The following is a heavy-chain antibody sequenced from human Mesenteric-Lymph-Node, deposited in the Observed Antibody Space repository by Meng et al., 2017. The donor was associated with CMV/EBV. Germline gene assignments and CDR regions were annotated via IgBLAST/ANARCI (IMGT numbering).Heavy chain of an antibody. CDR3: ARESMVRGKDY. V-gene: IGHV4-39*07. CDR1: GGSISSGDYY. D-gene: IGHD3-10*01. J-gene: IGHJ4*02. CDR2: IDYSGTT. Sequence: SETLSLTCTVYGGSISSGDYYWGWIRQPPGTGLEWIATIDYSGTTYYNPSLKSRVTLSLYTSKNQFSLRLTSVTAADTAVYYCARESMVRGKDYWGQGTLVTVSS.